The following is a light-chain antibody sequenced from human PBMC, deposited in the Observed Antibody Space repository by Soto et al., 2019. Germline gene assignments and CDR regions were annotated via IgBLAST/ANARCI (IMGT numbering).Light chain of an antibody. J-gene: IGKJ5*01. V-gene: IGKV3-20*01. CDR2: GAS. CDR3: TQYGTSIT. CDR1: QSFSSSY. Sequence: EIVVTQSPGTLSLSPGERATLSCRASQSFSSSYLAWYQQKPGQAPRLLIYGASSRATGIPDRFSGSGSGTDFTLTISRLEPEDFAMSYGTQYGTSITFGQGTRLEI.